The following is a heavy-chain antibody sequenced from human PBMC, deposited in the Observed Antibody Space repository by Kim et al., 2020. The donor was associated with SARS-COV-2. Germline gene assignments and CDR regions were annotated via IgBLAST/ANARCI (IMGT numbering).Heavy chain of an antibody. J-gene: IGHJ4*02. CDR2: INHSGST. CDR1: GGSFSGYY. Sequence: SETLSLTCAVYGGSFSGYYWSWIRQPPGKGLEWIGEINHSGSTNYNPSLKSRVTISVDTSKNQFSLNLNSVTAADTAVYYCPRGSRSHWPTLGYWGQGPQVTVSS. V-gene: IGHV4-34*01. CDR3: PRGSRSHWPTLGY. D-gene: IGHD1-1*01.